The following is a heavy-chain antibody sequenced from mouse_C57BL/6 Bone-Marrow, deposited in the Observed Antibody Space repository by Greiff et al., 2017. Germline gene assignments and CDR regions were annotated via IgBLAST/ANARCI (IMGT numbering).Heavy chain of an antibody. CDR3: ARSCGNYWYFDV. CDR1: GYTFTSYW. V-gene: IGHV1-69*01. Sequence: QVQLQQSGAELVMPGASVKLSCKASGYTFTSYWMHWVKQRPGQGLEWIGEIDPSDSYTNYNQKFKGKSTLTVDKSSSTAYMQVSSLTSEDSAVYYCARSCGNYWYFDVWGTGTTVTVSS. D-gene: IGHD1-1*02. J-gene: IGHJ1*03. CDR2: IDPSDSYT.